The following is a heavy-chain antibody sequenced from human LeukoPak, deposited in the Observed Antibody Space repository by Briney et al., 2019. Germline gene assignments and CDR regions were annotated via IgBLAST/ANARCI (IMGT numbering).Heavy chain of an antibody. CDR3: ARGRFYYDSSGRAEAFDI. Sequence: SSETLSLTCAVYGGSFSGYYWSWIRQPPGKGLEWIGEINHSGSTNYNPSLKSRVTISVDTSKNQFSLKLSSVTAADTAVYYCARGRFYYDSSGRAEAFDIWGQGTMVTVSS. CDR2: INHSGST. V-gene: IGHV4-34*01. J-gene: IGHJ3*02. D-gene: IGHD3-22*01. CDR1: GGSFSGYY.